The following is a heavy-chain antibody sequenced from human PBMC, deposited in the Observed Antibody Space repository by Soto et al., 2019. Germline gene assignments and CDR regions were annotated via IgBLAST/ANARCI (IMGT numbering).Heavy chain of an antibody. J-gene: IGHJ4*02. D-gene: IGHD1-26*01. V-gene: IGHV3-33*01. Sequence: GGSLRLSCAASGFTFSSYGMHWVRQAPGKGLEWVAVIWYDGSNKYYADSVKGRFTISRDNSKNTLYLQMNSLRAEDTAVYYCARGVGATVWGGSLTDPPVDYWGQGTLVTVSS. CDR1: GFTFSSYG. CDR3: ARGVGATVWGGSLTDPPVDY. CDR2: IWYDGSNK.